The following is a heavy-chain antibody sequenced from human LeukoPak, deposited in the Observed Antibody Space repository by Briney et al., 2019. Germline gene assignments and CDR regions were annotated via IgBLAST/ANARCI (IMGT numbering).Heavy chain of an antibody. CDR2: ISESGGTR. Sequence: GGSLRLSCAASGFTFSSYWMNWVRQAPGKGLEWVSAISESGGTRNYVDSVKGRFTISRDNSKNTLYLQMSSLRAEDTAVYYCAREMATITYAFDIWGQGTMVTVSS. D-gene: IGHD5-24*01. CDR3: AREMATITYAFDI. V-gene: IGHV3-23*01. J-gene: IGHJ3*02. CDR1: GFTFSSYW.